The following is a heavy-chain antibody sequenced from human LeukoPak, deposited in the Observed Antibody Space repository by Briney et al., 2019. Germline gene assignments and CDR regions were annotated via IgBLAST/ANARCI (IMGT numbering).Heavy chain of an antibody. V-gene: IGHV3-33*06. D-gene: IGHD3-9*01. J-gene: IGHJ4*02. CDR3: AKESYTSYYDILTGYYVSDY. Sequence: PGGSLRLSCAASGFTFSSYGMHWVRQAPGKGLEWVAVIWSDGSNKYYADSVKGRFTISRDNSKNTLYLQMNSLRAEDTAVYYCAKESYTSYYDILTGYYVSDYWGQGTLVTVSS. CDR1: GFTFSSYG. CDR2: IWSDGSNK.